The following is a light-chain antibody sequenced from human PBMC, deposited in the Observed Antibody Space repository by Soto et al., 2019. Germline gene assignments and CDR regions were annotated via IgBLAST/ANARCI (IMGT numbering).Light chain of an antibody. CDR3: QQLESYPST. CDR2: AAS. Sequence: IQLTQSPSSLSASVGNRVTISCRSSQGITNFLAWYQQKPGRAPKRLIYAASTLQSGVPCRFSGSGSGTDFTLTIGSLQPEDFATYYCQQLESYPSTFGGGTKVDI. CDR1: QGITNF. V-gene: IGKV1-9*01. J-gene: IGKJ4*01.